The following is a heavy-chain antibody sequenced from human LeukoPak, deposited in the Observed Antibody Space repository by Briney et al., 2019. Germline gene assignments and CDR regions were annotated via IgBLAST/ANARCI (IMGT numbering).Heavy chain of an antibody. CDR1: GYTFTGYY. CDR3: ARGVSSWYLFDY. V-gene: IGHV1-2*02. J-gene: IGHJ4*02. Sequence: ASVKVSCKASGYTFTGYYMHWVRQAPGQGLEWMGWINPNSGGTNYAQKFLGRVTMSRDTSISTAYMELSGLRSDDTAVYHCARGVSSWYLFDYWGQGTRVTVSS. D-gene: IGHD6-13*01. CDR2: INPNSGGT.